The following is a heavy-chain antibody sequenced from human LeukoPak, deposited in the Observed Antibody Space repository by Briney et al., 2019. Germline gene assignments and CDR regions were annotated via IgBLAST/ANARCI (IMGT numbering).Heavy chain of an antibody. CDR1: GFTFSSYW. CDR3: ARGIYVDYYYYMDV. CDR2: IKQDGREK. V-gene: IGHV3-7*03. J-gene: IGHJ6*03. Sequence: PGGSLRLSCAASGFTFSSYWMSWVRQAPGKGLEWVANIKQDGREKYYVDSVKGRFTISRDNAKNSLYLQMNSLRAEDTALYYCARGIYVDYYYYMDVWGKGTTVTVSS. D-gene: IGHD3-16*01.